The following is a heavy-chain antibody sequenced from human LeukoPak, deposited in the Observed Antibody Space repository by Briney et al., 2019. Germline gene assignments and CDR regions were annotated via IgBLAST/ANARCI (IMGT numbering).Heavy chain of an antibody. J-gene: IGHJ4*02. CDR3: ARAGDYGHPQAPGIYY. V-gene: IGHV1-2*02. CDR2: INPNTGGT. Sequence: ASVKVSCKASGYTFTGYYMHWVRQAPGQGLEWMGWINPNTGGTNYAQNFQGRVTMTRDTSISTAYMELSRLRSDDTAVYYCARAGDYGHPQAPGIYYWGQGTLVTVSS. CDR1: GYTFTGYY. D-gene: IGHD4-17*01.